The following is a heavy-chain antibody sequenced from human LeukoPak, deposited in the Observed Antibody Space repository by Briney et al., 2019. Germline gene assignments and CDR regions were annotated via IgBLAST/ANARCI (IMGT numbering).Heavy chain of an antibody. CDR2: IYPGDSET. D-gene: IGHD3-22*01. Sequence: GESLKISCKGSGYSFTSHCIGWVRQRPGKGLEWMGIIYPGDSETRYSPSFQGQVTISADKSISTAYLQWSSLKASDTAMYYCARRYYYDTSGYYLAHDAFDIWGQGTMVTVSS. V-gene: IGHV5-51*01. CDR1: GYSFTSHC. CDR3: ARRYYYDTSGYYLAHDAFDI. J-gene: IGHJ3*02.